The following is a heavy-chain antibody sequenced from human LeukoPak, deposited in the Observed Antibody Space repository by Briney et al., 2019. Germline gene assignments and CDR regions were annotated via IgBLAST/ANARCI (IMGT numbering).Heavy chain of an antibody. D-gene: IGHD6-19*01. Sequence: GGSLRLSCAASGFTFSSYAMSWVRQAPGKGLEWDSGMSWNRGIIGYADSVKGRFTISRDNAKNSLYLQMNSLNTEDTALYYCTKDLGPHNSGWSFDYWGQGTLVTVSS. V-gene: IGHV3-9*01. CDR1: GFTFSSYA. CDR3: TKDLGPHNSGWSFDY. CDR2: MSWNRGII. J-gene: IGHJ4*02.